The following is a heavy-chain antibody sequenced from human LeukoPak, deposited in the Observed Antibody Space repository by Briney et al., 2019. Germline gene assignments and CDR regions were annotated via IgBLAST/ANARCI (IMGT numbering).Heavy chain of an antibody. V-gene: IGHV1-2*02. Sequence: GASVKVSCKASGYTFTGYYMHWVRQAPGQGREWMGWINPNSGGTNYAQKFQGRVTMTRDTSISTAYMELSRLRSDDTAVYYCAREVRGSGAWYYGMDVWGQGTTVTVSS. CDR1: GYTFTGYY. J-gene: IGHJ6*02. D-gene: IGHD3-10*01. CDR3: AREVRGSGAWYYGMDV. CDR2: INPNSGGT.